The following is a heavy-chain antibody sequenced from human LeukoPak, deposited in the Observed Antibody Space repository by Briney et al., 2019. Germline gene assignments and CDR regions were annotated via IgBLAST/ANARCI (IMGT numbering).Heavy chain of an antibody. CDR1: GFTFSSYS. Sequence: PGGSLRLSCAASGFTFSSYSMNWVRQAPGKGLEWVSSISSSSSYIYYADSVKGRFTISRDNAKNSLYLQMNSLRAEDTAVYYCASHPLYQLGYCSGGSCYSPYYFDYWGQGTLVTVSS. V-gene: IGHV3-21*01. J-gene: IGHJ4*02. CDR3: ASHPLYQLGYCSGGSCYSPYYFDY. D-gene: IGHD2-15*01. CDR2: ISSSSSYI.